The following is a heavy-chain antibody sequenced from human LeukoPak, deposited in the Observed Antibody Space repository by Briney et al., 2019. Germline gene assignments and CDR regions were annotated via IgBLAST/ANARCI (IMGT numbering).Heavy chain of an antibody. J-gene: IGHJ4*02. Sequence: GGSLRLSCAASGFTFSTYAMSWVRQAPGKGLEWVSAISGSGGSTYYADSVKGRFTISRDNSKNTLYLQMNSLRAEDTAVYYCAKCPGDLLRCFDWLEGAFDYWGQGTLVTVSS. CDR2: ISGSGGST. CDR1: GFTFSTYA. D-gene: IGHD3-9*01. V-gene: IGHV3-23*01. CDR3: AKCPGDLLRCFDWLEGAFDY.